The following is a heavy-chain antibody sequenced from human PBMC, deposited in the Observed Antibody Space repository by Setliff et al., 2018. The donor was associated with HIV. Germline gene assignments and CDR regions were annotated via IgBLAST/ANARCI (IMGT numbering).Heavy chain of an antibody. Sequence: SETLSLTCAVYGGSFSGYHWNWIRQPPGKGLEWIGEINHSGRTNYNPSLKSRVTISVDTSKNQFSLKLRSVTAADTAMYYCARVSITYWYSIPTFYYYYMAVWGKGTKVTVSS. CDR2: INHSGRT. V-gene: IGHV4-34*01. D-gene: IGHD2-15*01. CDR3: ARVSITYWYSIPTFYYYYMAV. CDR1: GGSFSGYH. J-gene: IGHJ6*03.